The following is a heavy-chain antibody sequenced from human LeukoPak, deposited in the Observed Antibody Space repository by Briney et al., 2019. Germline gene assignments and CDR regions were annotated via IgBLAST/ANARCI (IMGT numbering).Heavy chain of an antibody. V-gene: IGHV1-2*02. J-gene: IGHJ4*02. D-gene: IGHD3-22*01. CDR1: GYTFTGYY. CDR2: INPNSGGT. Sequence: GASVKVSCKASGYTFTGYYMHWVRQAPGQGLEWMGWINPNSGGTNYAQKFQGRVTMTRDTSISTAYMELSRLRSDDTAVYYCARERSYYYDSSGYGVVDYWGQGTLVTVSS. CDR3: ARERSYYYDSSGYGVVDY.